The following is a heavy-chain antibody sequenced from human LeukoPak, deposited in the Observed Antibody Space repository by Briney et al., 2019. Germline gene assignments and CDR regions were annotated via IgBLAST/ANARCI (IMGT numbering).Heavy chain of an antibody. V-gene: IGHV3-7*01. CDR2: IKQDGSEK. D-gene: IGHD2-21*01. CDR3: ARVGAYCGGDCYRGNDAFDI. J-gene: IGHJ3*02. Sequence: GGSLRLSCAASGFTFSSSWMSWVRQAPGKGLEWVANIKQDGSEKYFVDSVKGRFTISRDNAKNSLYLQMNSLRAEATAVYYCARVGAYCGGDCYRGNDAFDIWGQGTVVTVSS. CDR1: GFTFSSSW.